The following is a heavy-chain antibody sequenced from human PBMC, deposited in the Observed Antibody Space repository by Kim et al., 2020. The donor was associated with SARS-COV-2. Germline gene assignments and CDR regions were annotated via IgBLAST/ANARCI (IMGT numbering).Heavy chain of an antibody. Sequence: YSPPFQGQVTISADQSISTACLQWSSLKASDTAMYYCARQGGSTPQGVDVWGQGTTVTVSS. V-gene: IGHV5-51*01. J-gene: IGHJ6*02. CDR3: ARQGGSTPQGVDV. D-gene: IGHD2-15*01.